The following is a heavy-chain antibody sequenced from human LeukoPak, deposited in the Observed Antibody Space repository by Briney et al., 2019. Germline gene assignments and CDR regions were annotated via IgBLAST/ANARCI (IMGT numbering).Heavy chain of an antibody. V-gene: IGHV1-2*02. J-gene: IGHJ5*02. CDR2: INPNSGGT. CDR1: GYTFTGYY. CDR3: AIAGLYYDFWSGYHFFDP. D-gene: IGHD3-3*01. Sequence: ASVKVSCKASGYTFTGYYMHWVRQAPGQGLEWMGWINPNSGGTNYAQKSQGRVTMTRDTSISTAYMELSGLRSDDTAVYYCAIAGLYYDFWSGYHFFDPWGQGTLVTVSS.